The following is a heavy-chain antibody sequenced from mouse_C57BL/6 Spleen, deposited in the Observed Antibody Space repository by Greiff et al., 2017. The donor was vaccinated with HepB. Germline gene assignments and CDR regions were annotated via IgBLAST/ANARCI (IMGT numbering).Heavy chain of an antibody. V-gene: IGHV5-4*01. J-gene: IGHJ3*01. CDR1: GFTFSSYA. CDR3: ARDLTTGAY. Sequence: EVQGVESGGGLVKPGGSLKLSCAASGFTFSSYAMSWVRQTPEKRLEWVATISDGGSYTYYPDNVKGRFTISRDNAKNNLYLQMSHLKSEDTAMYYCARDLTTGAYWGQGTLVTVSA. CDR2: ISDGGSYT. D-gene: IGHD1-1*01.